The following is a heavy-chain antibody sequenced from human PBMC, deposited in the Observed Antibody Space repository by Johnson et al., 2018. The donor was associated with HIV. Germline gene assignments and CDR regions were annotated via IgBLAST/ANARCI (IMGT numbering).Heavy chain of an antibody. J-gene: IGHJ3*02. CDR1: GFTFSSYG. V-gene: IGHV3-33*01. Sequence: QVQLVESGGGVVQPGTSLRLSCAASGFTFSSYGIHWVRQAPGKGLEWVAFIWHDGRDVYYADSVKGRFTVSRDNSKNAVYLQINSLGAGDTAVYYCARERSRGGYSGYDYGAFDIWGQGTMVTVSS. CDR2: IWHDGRDV. D-gene: IGHD5-12*01. CDR3: ARERSRGGYSGYDYGAFDI.